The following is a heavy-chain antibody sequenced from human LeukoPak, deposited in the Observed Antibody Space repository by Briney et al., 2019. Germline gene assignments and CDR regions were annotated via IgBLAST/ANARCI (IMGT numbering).Heavy chain of an antibody. CDR1: GGSISSYY. D-gene: IGHD6-13*01. CDR2: IYTSGST. Sequence: PSETPSLTCTVPGGSISSYYWSWIRPPAGKGLEWIGRIYTSGSTNYNPSLKSRVTMSVDTSKSQFSLKLSSVTAADTAVYYCARGAAGHFDYWGQGTLLTAFS. V-gene: IGHV4-4*07. J-gene: IGHJ4*02. CDR3: ARGAAGHFDY.